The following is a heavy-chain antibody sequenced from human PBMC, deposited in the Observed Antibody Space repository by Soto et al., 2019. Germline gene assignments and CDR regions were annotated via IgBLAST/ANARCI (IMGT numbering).Heavy chain of an antibody. D-gene: IGHD3-3*01. V-gene: IGHV1-24*01. J-gene: IGHJ4*02. CDR1: GYTLTELS. CDR2: FDPEDGET. Sequence: ASVKVSCKVSGYTLTELSMHWVRQAPGKGLEWMGGFDPEDGETIYAQKFQGRVTMTEDTSTDTAYMELSSLRSEDTAVYYCATWAYYDFWSGYIFDYWGQGTLAPVSS. CDR3: ATWAYYDFWSGYIFDY.